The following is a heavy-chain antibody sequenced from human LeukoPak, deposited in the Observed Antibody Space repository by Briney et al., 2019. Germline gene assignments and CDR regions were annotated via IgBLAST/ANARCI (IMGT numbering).Heavy chain of an antibody. CDR1: GFTFSSYA. CDR2: ISDSGSYT. Sequence: PGGSLRLSCAASGFTFSSYAMSWVRQAPGRGLEWVSTISDSGSYTYYADSVKGRFTISRDNSKNTLYLQMNSLRAEDTAVYYCARAWYWVRYCSSTSCYWAGHYMDVWGKGTTVTVSS. J-gene: IGHJ6*03. V-gene: IGHV3-23*01. D-gene: IGHD2-2*01. CDR3: ARAWYWVRYCSSTSCYWAGHYMDV.